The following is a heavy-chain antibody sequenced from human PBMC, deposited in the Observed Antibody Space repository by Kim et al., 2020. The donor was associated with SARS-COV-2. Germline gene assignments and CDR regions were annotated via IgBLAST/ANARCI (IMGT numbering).Heavy chain of an antibody. Sequence: SETLSLTCTVSGGSISSYYWSWIRQPPGKGLEWIGYIYYSGSTNYNPSLKSRVTISVDTSKNQFSLKLSSVTAADTAVYYCARDLRGAHCGGDCYGWDYYYGMDVWGQGTTVTVSS. CDR3: ARDLRGAHCGGDCYGWDYYYGMDV. CDR2: IYYSGST. CDR1: GGSISSYY. V-gene: IGHV4-59*01. J-gene: IGHJ6*02. D-gene: IGHD2-21*02.